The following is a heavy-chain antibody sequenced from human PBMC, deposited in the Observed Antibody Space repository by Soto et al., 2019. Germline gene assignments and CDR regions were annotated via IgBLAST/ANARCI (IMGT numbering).Heavy chain of an antibody. CDR2: INPHGTNA. J-gene: IGHJ4*02. CDR1: AFTW. Sequence: SIRLPCAPSAFTWMHWVRQAPGKAQVWVSRINPHGTNADYAGSVRGRFIISSDNAKNTLFLQMNSLRAEDTAVYYCGSEAGRGSGSYYFDYWGQGSRVAVCS. D-gene: IGHD3-16*01. CDR3: GSEAGRGSGSYYFDY. V-gene: IGHV3-74*01.